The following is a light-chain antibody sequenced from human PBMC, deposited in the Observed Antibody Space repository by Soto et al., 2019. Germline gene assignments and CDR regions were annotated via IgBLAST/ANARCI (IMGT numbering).Light chain of an antibody. Sequence: EIQMTQSPSSLSASVGDRATVTCRASQGIANHLAWYQQTPGNVPKLLIYSASTLPSGVPSRFSGSGSGTDFTLTISSLQPEDVATYYCQKYNRVPLTFGPGTKVDIK. CDR3: QKYNRVPLT. V-gene: IGKV1-27*01. CDR1: QGIANH. J-gene: IGKJ3*01. CDR2: SAS.